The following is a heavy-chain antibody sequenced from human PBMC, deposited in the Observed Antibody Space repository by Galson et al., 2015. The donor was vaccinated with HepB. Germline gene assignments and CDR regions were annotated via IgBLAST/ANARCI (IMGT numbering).Heavy chain of an antibody. J-gene: IGHJ4*02. CDR2: ISGDTYGT. Sequence: GKGLQWVSGISGDTYGTYYADSVKGRFTISRDNSNNRLYLQMTSVRADDTATYYCAKGRGWYTGFDSWGQGALVTVSS. CDR3: AKGRGWYTGFDS. D-gene: IGHD6-19*01. V-gene: IGHV3-23*01.